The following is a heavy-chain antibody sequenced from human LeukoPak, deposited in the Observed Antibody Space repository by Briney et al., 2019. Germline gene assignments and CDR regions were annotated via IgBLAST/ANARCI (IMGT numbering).Heavy chain of an antibody. CDR1: GFTFSSYW. CDR2: IKQDGSEK. D-gene: IGHD6-13*01. J-gene: IGHJ4*02. V-gene: IGHV3-7*01. Sequence: GGSLRLSCAPSGFTFSSYWKSWVRQAPGKGLEWVANIKQDGSEKYYVDSVKGRFTISRDNAKNSLYLQMNSLRAEDTAVYYCSRDMPVTSSSSFESDYWGQGTLVTVSS. CDR3: SRDMPVTSSSSFESDY.